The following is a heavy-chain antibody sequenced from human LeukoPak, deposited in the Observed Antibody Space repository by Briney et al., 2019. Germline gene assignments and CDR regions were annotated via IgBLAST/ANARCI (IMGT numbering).Heavy chain of an antibody. Sequence: GGSLRLSCAASGFTFSSYGMHWVRQAPGKGLEWVAVISYDGSNKYYADSVKGRFTISRDNSKNTLYLQMNSLRAEDTAVYYCAKGKVVQLWFMDYWGQGTLVTVSS. V-gene: IGHV3-30*18. CDR2: ISYDGSNK. CDR1: GFTFSSYG. CDR3: AKGKVVQLWFMDY. J-gene: IGHJ4*02. D-gene: IGHD5-18*01.